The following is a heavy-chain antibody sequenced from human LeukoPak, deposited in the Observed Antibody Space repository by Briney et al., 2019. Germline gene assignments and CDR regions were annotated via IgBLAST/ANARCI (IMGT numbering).Heavy chain of an antibody. Sequence: GGSLRLSCAASGFTFRAYAMNWVRQAPGKGLEWVGLISYGGSSQYYVDSLKGRFTISRDNSKNTLDLQMNSLRAEDTAVYYCAKDGCSSTSCYVRDYYYGVDVWGQGTTVTVSS. CDR2: ISYGGSSQ. J-gene: IGHJ6*02. CDR1: GFTFRAYA. D-gene: IGHD2-2*01. CDR3: AKDGCSSTSCYVRDYYYGVDV. V-gene: IGHV3-30*18.